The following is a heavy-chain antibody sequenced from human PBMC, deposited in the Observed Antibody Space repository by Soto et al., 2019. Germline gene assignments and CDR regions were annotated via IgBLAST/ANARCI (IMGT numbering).Heavy chain of an antibody. D-gene: IGHD3-10*01. J-gene: IGHJ4*02. CDR2: IYSGGST. Sequence: GGSLRLSCAASGFTVSSNYMSWVRQAPGKGLEWVSVIYSGGSTYYADSVKGRFTISRDNSKNTLYLQMNSLRAEDTAVYYCASSLLLWFGEEDYWGQGTLVTVSS. V-gene: IGHV3-66*01. CDR1: GFTVSSNY. CDR3: ASSLLLWFGEEDY.